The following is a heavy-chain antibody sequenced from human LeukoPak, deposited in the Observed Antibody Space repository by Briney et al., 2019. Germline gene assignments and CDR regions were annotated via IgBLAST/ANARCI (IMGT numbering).Heavy chain of an antibody. D-gene: IGHD2/OR15-2a*01. V-gene: IGHV3-30-3*01. CDR1: GFTFSSYA. Sequence: GGSLRLSCAASGFTFSSYAMHWVRQAPGKGLEWVAVISYDGSNKYYADSVKGRFTISRDNSKNTLYLQMNSLRAEDTAVYYCASLETFDAFDIWGQGTMVTVSS. CDR2: ISYDGSNK. CDR3: ASLETFDAFDI. J-gene: IGHJ3*02.